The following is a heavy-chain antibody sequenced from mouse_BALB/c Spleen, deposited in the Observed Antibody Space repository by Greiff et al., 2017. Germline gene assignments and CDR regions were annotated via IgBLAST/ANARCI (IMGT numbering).Heavy chain of an antibody. CDR3: ARNYYGSSSAMDY. Sequence: EVQLQESGGGLVQPGGSRKLSCAASGFTFSSFGMHWVRQAPEKGLEWVAYISSGSSTIYYADTVKGRFTISRDNPKYTLFLQMTSLRSEDTAMYYCARNYYGSSSAMDYWGQGTSVTVSS. V-gene: IGHV5-17*02. J-gene: IGHJ4*01. CDR1: GFTFSSFG. CDR2: ISSGSSTI. D-gene: IGHD1-1*01.